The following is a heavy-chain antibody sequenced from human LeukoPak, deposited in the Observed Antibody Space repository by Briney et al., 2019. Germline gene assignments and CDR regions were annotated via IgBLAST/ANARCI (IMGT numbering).Heavy chain of an antibody. CDR1: GFSFSSHS. CDR3: AKDSPPAYYYDG. J-gene: IGHJ4*02. D-gene: IGHD3-22*01. V-gene: IGHV3-48*04. CDR2: MSSTRNTI. Sequence: GGSLRLSCAASGFSFSSHSMNWVRQAPGKGLEWVSYMSSTRNTIYYADSVKGRFTISRDNAKNSLYLQMNSLRAEDTAVYYCAKDSPPAYYYDGWGQGALVTVSS.